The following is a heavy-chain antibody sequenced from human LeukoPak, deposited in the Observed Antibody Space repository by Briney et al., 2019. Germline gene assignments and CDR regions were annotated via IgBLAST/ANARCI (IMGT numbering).Heavy chain of an antibody. V-gene: IGHV3-23*01. CDR3: AKGHFTFGGVIGTSDY. D-gene: IGHD3-16*02. CDR2: ISGGGGST. Sequence: GGSLRLSCAASGFTFSSYAMSWVRQAPGKGLEWVSAISGGGGSTYYADSVKGRFTISRDNSKNTLYLQMNSLRAEDRAVYYCAKGHFTFGGVIGTSDYWGQGTLVTVSS. J-gene: IGHJ4*02. CDR1: GFTFSSYA.